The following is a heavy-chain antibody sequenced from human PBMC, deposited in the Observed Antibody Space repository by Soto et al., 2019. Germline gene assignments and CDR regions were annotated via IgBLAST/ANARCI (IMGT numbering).Heavy chain of an antibody. Sequence: SETLSLTCTVSGGSISSGGYYWSWIRQHPGKGLEWIGYIYYSGSTYYNPSLKSRVTISVDTSKNQFSLKLSSVTAADTAVYYCARERGAAAVDYWGQGTLVTVSS. J-gene: IGHJ4*02. CDR1: GGSISSGGYY. CDR3: ARERGAAAVDY. CDR2: IYYSGST. V-gene: IGHV4-31*03. D-gene: IGHD6-13*01.